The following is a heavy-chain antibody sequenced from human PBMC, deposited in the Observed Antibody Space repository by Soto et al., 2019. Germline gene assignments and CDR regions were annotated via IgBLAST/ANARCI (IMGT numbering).Heavy chain of an antibody. CDR3: SKTDYYYYGMDV. Sequence: SEPLSLTCTVSGDSVSSSNYYWGWIRQPPGKGLEWIGSIYYGGSTFYNPSLKSRVTISVDTSKNQFSLRLSSVTAADTAVYYCSKTDYYYYGMDVWGQGTLVTVSS. CDR1: GDSVSSSNYY. V-gene: IGHV4-39*01. CDR2: IYYGGST. J-gene: IGHJ6*02.